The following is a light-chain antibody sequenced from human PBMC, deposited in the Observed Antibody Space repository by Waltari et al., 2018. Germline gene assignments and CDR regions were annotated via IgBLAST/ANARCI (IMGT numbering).Light chain of an antibody. CDR3: SSYTTSSAPGV. J-gene: IGLJ1*01. V-gene: IGLV2-14*01. CDR1: DSDVGAYDF. CDR2: EVS. Sequence: QSALTQPASVSGSPGQSLTISCSGTDSDVGAYDFVSWYHQHPGKAPHLIIYEVSNRPSGISNRFSASKSGNTASLTISGLQAEDEADYYCSSYTTSSAPGVFGTGTRVTVL.